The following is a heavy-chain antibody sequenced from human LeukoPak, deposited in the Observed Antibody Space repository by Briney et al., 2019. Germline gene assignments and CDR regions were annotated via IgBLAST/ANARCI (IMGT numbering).Heavy chain of an antibody. D-gene: IGHD6-19*01. CDR1: GFTFSSYW. V-gene: IGHV3-74*01. CDR2: INTDGSST. Sequence: GGSLRLSCAASGFTFSSYWMHWVRQAPGKGLVWVSRINTDGSSTSYADSVKGRFTISRDNAKNTLYLQMNSLRAEDTAVYYCARELRTEWLVPGPGDYWGQGTLVTVSS. CDR3: ARELRTEWLVPGPGDY. J-gene: IGHJ4*02.